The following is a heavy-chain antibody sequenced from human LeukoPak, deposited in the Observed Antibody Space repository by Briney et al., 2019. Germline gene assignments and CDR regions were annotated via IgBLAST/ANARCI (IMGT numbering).Heavy chain of an antibody. CDR1: GFTFSTYW. CDR3: ARVDPTGDGYSCFDS. D-gene: IGHD5-24*01. V-gene: IGHV3-74*01. CDR2: INTDGSST. Sequence: PGESLRLSCAASGFTFSTYWMHWVRQAPGKGLLWVARINTDGSSTLYADSVKGRFTISRDNAKSTLYLQMDSLRPEDTAVYYCARVDPTGDGYSCFDSWGQGTLVTVSS. J-gene: IGHJ4*02.